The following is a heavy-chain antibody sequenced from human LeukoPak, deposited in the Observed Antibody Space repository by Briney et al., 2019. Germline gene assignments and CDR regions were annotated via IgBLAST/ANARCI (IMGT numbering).Heavy chain of an antibody. CDR3: ARDPGGFMVRPRDAFDI. Sequence: SETLSLTCTVSGGSISSGSYYWSWIRQPAGKGLEWIGSIYHSGSTYYNPSLKSRVTISVDTSKNQFSLKLSSVTAADTAVYYCARDPGGFMVRPRDAFDIWGQGTMVTVSS. J-gene: IGHJ3*02. CDR1: GGSISSGSYY. CDR2: IYHSGST. D-gene: IGHD3-10*01. V-gene: IGHV4-39*07.